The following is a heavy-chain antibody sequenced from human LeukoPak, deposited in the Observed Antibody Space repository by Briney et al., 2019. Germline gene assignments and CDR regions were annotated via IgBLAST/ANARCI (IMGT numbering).Heavy chain of an antibody. J-gene: IGHJ6*02. D-gene: IGHD2-21*01. Sequence: ASVKASCKASGYTFTSYGISWVRQAPGQGLEWMGWISAYNGNTNYAQKLQGRVTMTTDTSTSTAYMELRSLRSDDTAVYYCARGVVPKYYYYGMDVWGQGTTVTVSS. CDR2: ISAYNGNT. CDR1: GYTFTSYG. CDR3: ARGVVPKYYYYGMDV. V-gene: IGHV1-18*01.